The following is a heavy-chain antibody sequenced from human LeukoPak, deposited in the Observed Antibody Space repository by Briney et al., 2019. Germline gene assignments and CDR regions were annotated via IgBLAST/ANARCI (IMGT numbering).Heavy chain of an antibody. Sequence: GGSLRLSCAASGFTFSSYSMNWVRQAPGKGLEWVSSISSSSSYIYYADSVKGRFTISRDDAKNLLYLDMNSLRAEDTAVYYCARGTNYDILTGYYKSFGWSFYYYMDVWGKGTTVTISS. CDR1: GFTFSSYS. J-gene: IGHJ6*03. D-gene: IGHD3-9*01. CDR2: ISSSSSYI. V-gene: IGHV3-21*04. CDR3: ARGTNYDILTGYYKSFGWSFYYYMDV.